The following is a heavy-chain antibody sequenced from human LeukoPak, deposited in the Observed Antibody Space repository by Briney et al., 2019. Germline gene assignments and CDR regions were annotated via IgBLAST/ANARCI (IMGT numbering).Heavy chain of an antibody. CDR2: IIPILGIA. V-gene: IGHV1-69*04. D-gene: IGHD3-22*01. Sequence: SVKVSCKASGGTFSSYAISWVRQAPGQGLDWMGRIIPILGIANYAQKFQGRVTITADKSTSTAYMELSSLRSEDTAVYYCARAPMKVSSKFQHWGQGTLVTVSS. J-gene: IGHJ1*01. CDR3: ARAPMKVSSKFQH. CDR1: GGTFSSYA.